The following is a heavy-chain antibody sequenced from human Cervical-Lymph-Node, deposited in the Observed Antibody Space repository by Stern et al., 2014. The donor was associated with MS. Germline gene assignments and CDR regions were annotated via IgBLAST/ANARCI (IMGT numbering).Heavy chain of an antibody. Sequence: QITLKESGPTLVKPTQTLTLTCTFSGFSLRISGVGVGWIRQPPGKALEWLALIYWDDDKRYSPSLKSRLTITKDTSKNQVVLTMTNMDPVDTATYYCAHYYYDSSGYSFDYWGQGTLVTVSS. J-gene: IGHJ4*02. CDR3: AHYYYDSSGYSFDY. CDR2: IYWDDDK. D-gene: IGHD3-22*01. CDR1: GFSLRISGVG. V-gene: IGHV2-5*02.